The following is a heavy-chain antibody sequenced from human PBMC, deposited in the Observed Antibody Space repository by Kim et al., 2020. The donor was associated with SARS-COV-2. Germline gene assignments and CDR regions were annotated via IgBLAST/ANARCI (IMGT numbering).Heavy chain of an antibody. CDR2: IKQDGSEK. CDR3: ARDGGFRTLVGASGYSYWYFDL. CDR1: GFTFSSYW. Sequence: GGSLRLSCAASGFTFSSYWMSWVRQAPGKGLEWVANIKQDGSEKYYVDSVKGRFTISRDNAKNSLYLQMNSLRAEDTAVYYCARDGGFRTLVGASGYSYWYFDLWGRGTLVTVSS. V-gene: IGHV3-7*03. D-gene: IGHD3-22*01. J-gene: IGHJ2*01.